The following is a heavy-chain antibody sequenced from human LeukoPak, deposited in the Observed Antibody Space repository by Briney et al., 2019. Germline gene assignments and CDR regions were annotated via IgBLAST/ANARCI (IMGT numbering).Heavy chain of an antibody. CDR1: GFNFITAA. CDR2: IGSGGGST. Sequence: PGGSLRPSCAAPGFNFITAAMTWVRQAPGKGLEWVSLIGSGGGSTYYADSVKGRFTISRDNSNHTLSLQMNSLRVEDTAIYYCVKDIQLSTWGLGTMVTVSS. CDR3: VKDIQLST. J-gene: IGHJ3*01. D-gene: IGHD5-24*01. V-gene: IGHV3-23*01.